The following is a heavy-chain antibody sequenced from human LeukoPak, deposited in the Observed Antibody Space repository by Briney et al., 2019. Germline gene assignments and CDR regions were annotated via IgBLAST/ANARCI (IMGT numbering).Heavy chain of an antibody. V-gene: IGHV4-34*01. J-gene: IGHJ5*02. Sequence: SETLSLTCAVYGGSFSGYYWSWTRQPPGKGLEWIGEINHSGSTNYNPSLKSRVTISVDTSKNQFSLKLSSVTAADTAVYYCASTIAQQLVLWFDPWGQGALVTVSS. CDR1: GGSFSGYY. CDR3: ASTIAQQLVLWFDP. CDR2: INHSGST. D-gene: IGHD6-13*01.